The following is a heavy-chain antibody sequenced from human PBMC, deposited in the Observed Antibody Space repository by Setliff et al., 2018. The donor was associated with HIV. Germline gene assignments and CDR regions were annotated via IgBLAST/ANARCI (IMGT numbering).Heavy chain of an antibody. D-gene: IGHD5-18*01. CDR2: INPSEGNT. V-gene: IGHV1-46*01. Sequence: ASVKVSCKASGDIFSRYGISWVRQAPGRGLEWLGVINPSEGNTNRAPRFQDRVIVTRDTSTSTVYLEVRRLTSEDTAMYYCARDLIQPVSDYYFDFWGQGTLVTVS. CDR1: GDIFSRYG. CDR3: ARDLIQPVSDYYFDF. J-gene: IGHJ4*02.